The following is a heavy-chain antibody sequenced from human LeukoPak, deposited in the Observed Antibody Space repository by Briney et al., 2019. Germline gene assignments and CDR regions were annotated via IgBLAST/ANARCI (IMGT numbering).Heavy chain of an antibody. CDR3: AREHYYDSSGYDY. Sequence: GGSLRLSCEASGFSFRDYWMTWIRQAPGKGLEWVSSISSSSSYIYYADSVKGRFTISRDNAKNSLYLQMNSLRAEDTAVYYCAREHYYDSSGYDYWGQGTLVTVSS. D-gene: IGHD3-22*01. CDR1: GFSFRDYW. V-gene: IGHV3-21*01. CDR2: ISSSSSYI. J-gene: IGHJ4*02.